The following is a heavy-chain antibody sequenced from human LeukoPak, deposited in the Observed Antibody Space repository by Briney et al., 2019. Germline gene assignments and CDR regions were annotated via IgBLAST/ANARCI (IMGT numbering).Heavy chain of an antibody. CDR1: GFTFSSYA. Sequence: GGSLRLSCAASGFTFSSYAMSWVRQAPGKGLEWVSAISGSGDSTYYADSVKGRFALSRDNAKNSVHLQLSSLRAEDTAVYYCARGHYGLDVWGQGTTVTVSS. CDR3: ARGHYGLDV. CDR2: ISGSGDST. J-gene: IGHJ6*02. V-gene: IGHV3-23*01.